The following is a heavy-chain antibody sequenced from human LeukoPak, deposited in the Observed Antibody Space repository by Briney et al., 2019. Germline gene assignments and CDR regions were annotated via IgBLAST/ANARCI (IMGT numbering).Heavy chain of an antibody. Sequence: SETLSLTCAVYGGSFSGYYWSWIRQPPGKGLEWIGEINHSGSTNYNPSLKSRVTISVDTSKNQFSLKLSSVTAADTAVYYCARIRDCSGGSCFDYWGQGTLVTVSS. D-gene: IGHD2-15*01. CDR3: ARIRDCSGGSCFDY. CDR1: GGSFSGYY. J-gene: IGHJ4*02. V-gene: IGHV4-34*01. CDR2: INHSGST.